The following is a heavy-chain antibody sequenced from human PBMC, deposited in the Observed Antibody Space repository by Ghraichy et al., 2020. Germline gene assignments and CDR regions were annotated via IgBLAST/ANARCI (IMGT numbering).Heavy chain of an antibody. CDR1: GFTFSSYA. D-gene: IGHD2-2*02. Sequence: GSLRLSCAASGFTFSSYAMSWVRQAPGKGLEWVSAISGDGDTTYHADSVKGRFTVSRDNSGNTLYLQMNSLRAEDTAVYYCALYTVNFDFWGQGTLVTVSS. V-gene: IGHV3-23*01. J-gene: IGHJ4*02. CDR2: ISGDGDTT. CDR3: ALYTVNFDF.